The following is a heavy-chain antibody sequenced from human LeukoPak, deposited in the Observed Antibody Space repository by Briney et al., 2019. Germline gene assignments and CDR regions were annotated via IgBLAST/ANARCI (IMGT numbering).Heavy chain of an antibody. CDR1: GFTFSSYW. Sequence: QPGGSLTLSCAASGFTFSSYWMHWVRQAPGKGLVWVSRINSDGRTTTCADSVRGRFTISRDNAKNTLYLQMNSLRAEDTAVYYCAREYSSWFDYWGQGTLVSVSS. D-gene: IGHD6-6*01. CDR3: AREYSSWFDY. V-gene: IGHV3-74*01. CDR2: INSDGRTT. J-gene: IGHJ4*02.